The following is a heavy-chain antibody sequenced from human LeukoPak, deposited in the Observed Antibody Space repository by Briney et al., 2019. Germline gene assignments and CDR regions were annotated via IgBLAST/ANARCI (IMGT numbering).Heavy chain of an antibody. J-gene: IGHJ5*02. D-gene: IGHD3-10*01. CDR3: ARGTYYYGSGSYYPPRYWWFDP. CDR1: GYSFTSYW. Sequence: GESLKISCKGSGYSFTSYWIGWVRQMPGKGLEWMGIIYPGDSDTRYSPSFQGQVTISADKSISTAYLQWSSLKASDTAMYYCARGTYYYGSGSYYPPRYWWFDPWGQGTLVTVSS. CDR2: IYPGDSDT. V-gene: IGHV5-51*01.